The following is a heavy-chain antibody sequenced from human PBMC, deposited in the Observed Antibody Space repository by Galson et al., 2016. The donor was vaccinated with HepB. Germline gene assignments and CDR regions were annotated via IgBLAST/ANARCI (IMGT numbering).Heavy chain of an antibody. Sequence: SLRLSCAASGFTFSNYNMNWVRQAPGKGLEWVSYIGGTTSTIFYADSVKGRFTISRDNAEDSLYLQMNNLRAEDSAIYYCAREYATAAGGGFDYWGQGTLVTVSS. CDR2: IGGTTSTI. CDR1: GFTFSNYN. CDR3: AREYATAAGGGFDY. J-gene: IGHJ4*02. V-gene: IGHV3-48*04. D-gene: IGHD6-13*01.